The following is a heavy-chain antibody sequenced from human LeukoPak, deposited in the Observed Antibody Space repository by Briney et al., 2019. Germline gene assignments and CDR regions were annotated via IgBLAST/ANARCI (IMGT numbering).Heavy chain of an antibody. V-gene: IGHV3-30*18. D-gene: IGHD1-26*01. CDR3: AKFRVGAIPQDAFGI. CDR2: ISYDGSNK. CDR1: GFTFSSYG. Sequence: GGSLRLSCAASGFTFSSYGMHWVRQAPGKGLEWVAVISYDGSNKYYADSVKGRFTISRDNSKNTLYLQMNSLRAEDTAVYYCAKFRVGAIPQDAFGIWGQGTMVTVSS. J-gene: IGHJ3*02.